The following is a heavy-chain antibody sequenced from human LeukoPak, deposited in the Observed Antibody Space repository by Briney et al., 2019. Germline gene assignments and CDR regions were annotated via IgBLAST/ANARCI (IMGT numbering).Heavy chain of an antibody. Sequence: PGGSLRLSCAASGFTFNTHWMSWVRQAPGKGLEWVASIDPDGSVNRYVDSVKGRVTISRDNAENSLHLQMNSLRAEDTAVYYCARIFGWVTIFDSWGQGTLVTVSS. D-gene: IGHD3-3*01. V-gene: IGHV3-7*01. J-gene: IGHJ4*02. CDR2: IDPDGSVN. CDR3: ARIFGWVTIFDS. CDR1: GFTFNTHW.